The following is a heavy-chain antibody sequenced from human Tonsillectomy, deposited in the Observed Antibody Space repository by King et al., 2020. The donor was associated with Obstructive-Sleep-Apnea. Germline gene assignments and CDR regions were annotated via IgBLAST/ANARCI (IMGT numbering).Heavy chain of an antibody. D-gene: IGHD6-13*01. CDR2: VYWDDDK. J-gene: IGHJ5*02. V-gene: IGHV2-5*02. Sequence: FTLKESGPTLVKPTQTLTLTCTFSGFSLSTSAVGVGWIRQPPGKALEWLALVYWDDDKRYSPSLKSRLTITKDTSKSQVVLTMTNMDPVDTATYYCARSRGYSSSWYWFDPWGQGTLVTVSS. CDR1: GFSLSTSAVG. CDR3: ARSRGYSSSWYWFDP.